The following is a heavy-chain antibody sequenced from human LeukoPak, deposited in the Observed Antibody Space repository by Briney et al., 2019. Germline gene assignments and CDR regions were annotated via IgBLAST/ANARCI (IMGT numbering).Heavy chain of an antibody. CDR1: GLTFYDYA. CDR2: ITWNSGSI. J-gene: IGHJ4*02. Sequence: GRSLRLSCAASGLTFYDYAMHWVRQAPGKGLEWVSGITWNSGSIAYADSVKGRFTISRDNAKNSLYLQVNRLRSEDTALYYCAAGAGITRYWGQGTLVTVSS. D-gene: IGHD3-10*01. V-gene: IGHV3-9*01. CDR3: AAGAGITRY.